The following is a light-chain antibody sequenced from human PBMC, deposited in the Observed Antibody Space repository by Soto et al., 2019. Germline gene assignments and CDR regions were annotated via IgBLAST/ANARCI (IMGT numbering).Light chain of an antibody. Sequence: DIQMTQSPSSLSASVGDRLTISCRASQSIATYLNWYQQKPGEAPGVLIYAASSLQSGVPSRFCGSGSGTDFTLTISSLQPEDFATYYCQQSYSTPWTFGQGTKVDIK. CDR2: AAS. CDR1: QSIATY. CDR3: QQSYSTPWT. V-gene: IGKV1-39*01. J-gene: IGKJ1*01.